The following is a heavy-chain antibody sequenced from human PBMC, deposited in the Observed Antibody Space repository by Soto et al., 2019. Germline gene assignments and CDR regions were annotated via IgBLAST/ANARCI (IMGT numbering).Heavy chain of an antibody. J-gene: IGHJ4*02. Sequence: PSETLSLTCAVSGGSISSSNWGSWVRQPPGKGLEWIGEIYHSGSTNYNPSLKSRVTISVEKSKNQFSMKLSSVTAADTAGDYYARPLITGSQYSRGCYYFDSSGQPPHLTVSS. CDR2: IYHSGST. CDR3: ARPLITGSQYSRGCYYFDS. D-gene: IGHD2-8*02. CDR1: GGSISSSNW. V-gene: IGHV4-4*02.